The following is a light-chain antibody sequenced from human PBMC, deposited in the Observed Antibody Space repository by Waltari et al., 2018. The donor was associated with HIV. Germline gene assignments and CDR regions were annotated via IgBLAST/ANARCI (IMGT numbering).Light chain of an antibody. V-gene: IGKV1-13*02. CDR2: DVS. J-gene: IGKJ5*01. CDR3: QQYKTFPIT. CDR1: QAISTS. Sequence: AIHLTQSPSSLSASLGDKVTVTCRASQAISTSLPWYQQKPGSPPKLLIYDVSSLDRGVPSRFSGSGYETHFSLTIDGLRAEDFATYHCQQYKTFPITFGQGTRLDIK.